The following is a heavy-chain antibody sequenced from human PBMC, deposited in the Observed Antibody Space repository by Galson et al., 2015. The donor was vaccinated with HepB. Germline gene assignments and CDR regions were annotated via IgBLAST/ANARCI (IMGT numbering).Heavy chain of an antibody. J-gene: IGHJ6*02. CDR2: ISYDGSNK. V-gene: IGHV3-30*18. D-gene: IGHD3-10*01. CDR3: AKDRGVIDYYYYYGMDV. CDR1: GFTFSSYG. Sequence: SLRLSCAASGFTFSSYGMHWVRQAPGKGLEWVAVISYDGSNKYYADSVKGRFTISRDNSKNTPYLQMNSLRAEDTAVYYCAKDRGVIDYYYYYGMDVWGQGTTVTVSS.